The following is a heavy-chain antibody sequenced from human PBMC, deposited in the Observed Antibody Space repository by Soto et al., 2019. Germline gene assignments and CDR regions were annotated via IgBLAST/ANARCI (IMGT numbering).Heavy chain of an antibody. V-gene: IGHV4-30-4*01. CDR3: ARGGIAAAGNWYWFDP. D-gene: IGHD6-13*01. CDR1: GGSISSGDYY. CDR2: IYYSGST. Sequence: PSETLSLTETVSGGSISSGDYYWSWIRQPPGKGLEWIGYIYYSGSTYYNPSLKSRVTISVDTSKNQFSLKLSSVTAADTAVYYCARGGIAAAGNWYWFDPWGQGTLVTVSS. J-gene: IGHJ5*02.